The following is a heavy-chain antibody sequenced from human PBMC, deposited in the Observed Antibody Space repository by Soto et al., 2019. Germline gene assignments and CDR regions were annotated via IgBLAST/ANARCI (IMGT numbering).Heavy chain of an antibody. D-gene: IGHD3-22*01. CDR1: GFTFSSYA. CDR3: AKVEVIVVVAGAFDI. V-gene: IGHV3-23*01. J-gene: IGHJ3*02. CDR2: ISGSGGST. Sequence: GGSLRLSCAASGFTFSSYAMSWVRQAPGKGLEWVSAISGSGGSTYYADSVKGRFTISRDNSKNTLHLQMNSLRAEDTAVYYCAKVEVIVVVAGAFDIRGQGTTVTVSS.